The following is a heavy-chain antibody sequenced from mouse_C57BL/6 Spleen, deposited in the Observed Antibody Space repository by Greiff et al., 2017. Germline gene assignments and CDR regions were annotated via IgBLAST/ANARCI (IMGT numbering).Heavy chain of an antibody. Sequence: VQLQQSGAELVRPGASVTLSCKASGYTFTAYEMHWVKQTPVHGLEWIGAIDPETGGTAYNQKFKGKAILTADKSSSTAYMELRSLTSEDSAVYYCTRPGGSSYTFAYWGQGTLVTVSA. CDR1: GYTFTAYE. CDR3: TRPGGSSYTFAY. CDR2: IDPETGGT. J-gene: IGHJ3*01. D-gene: IGHD1-1*01. V-gene: IGHV1-15*01.